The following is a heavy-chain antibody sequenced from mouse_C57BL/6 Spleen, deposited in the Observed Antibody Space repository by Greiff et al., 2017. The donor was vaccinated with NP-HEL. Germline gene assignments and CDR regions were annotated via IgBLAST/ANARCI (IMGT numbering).Heavy chain of an antibody. D-gene: IGHD2-5*01. CDR3: VRHPSYYSNYYYAMDD. Sequence: EVKLVESGGGLVQPKGSLKLSCAASGFSFNTYAMNWVRQAPGKGLEWVARIRSKSNNYATYYADSVKDRFTISRDDSESMLYLQMNNLKTEDTAMYYCVRHPSYYSNYYYAMDDWGQGTSVTVSS. CDR1: GFSFNTYA. J-gene: IGHJ4*01. CDR2: IRSKSNNYAT. V-gene: IGHV10-1*01.